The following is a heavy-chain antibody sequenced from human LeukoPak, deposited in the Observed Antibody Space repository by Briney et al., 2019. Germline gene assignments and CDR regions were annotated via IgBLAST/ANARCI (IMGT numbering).Heavy chain of an antibody. Sequence: SCKASGGTFSNYAIHWVRQAPGKGLEGVSGITDNGDGSYYADSVKGGFTISRDNSKNTAYLQMSGLRAEDTAVYYCVKGSGGDWPNYFDYWGQGTLVTVSS. J-gene: IGHJ4*02. CDR2: ITDNGDGS. V-gene: IGHV3-64D*06. CDR1: GGTFSNYA. D-gene: IGHD2-21*02. CDR3: VKGSGGDWPNYFDY.